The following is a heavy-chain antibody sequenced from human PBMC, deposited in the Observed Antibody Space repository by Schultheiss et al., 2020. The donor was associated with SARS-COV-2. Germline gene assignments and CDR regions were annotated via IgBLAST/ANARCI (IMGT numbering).Heavy chain of an antibody. Sequence: GGSLRLSCAASGFTFSSYGMHWVRQAPGKGLEWVAVIWYDGRNKYYVDSVKGRFTISRDNSKNTLYLQMNSLRAEDTAVYYCARCPGSPHYYYYGMDVWGQGTTVTVSS. V-gene: IGHV3-33*08. J-gene: IGHJ6*02. CDR2: IWYDGRNK. CDR1: GFTFSSYG. CDR3: ARCPGSPHYYYYGMDV. D-gene: IGHD3-10*01.